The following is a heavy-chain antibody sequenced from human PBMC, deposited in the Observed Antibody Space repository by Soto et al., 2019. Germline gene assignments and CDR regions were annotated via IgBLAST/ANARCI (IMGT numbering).Heavy chain of an antibody. Sequence: PSETLSLTCTVSVRTFNINSDFLYLACIRQPPGNGLEWIVSIENCGNTHYNAPLKSRVIISEDTSKNQFSLSLNSVTAADTAGYYCVKRSLLMAPTWGKGIKVTGSS. CDR3: VKRSLLMAPT. CDR1: VRTFNINSDFLY. J-gene: IGHJ4*02. CDR2: IENCGNT. D-gene: IGHD3-16*01. V-gene: IGHV4-39*01.